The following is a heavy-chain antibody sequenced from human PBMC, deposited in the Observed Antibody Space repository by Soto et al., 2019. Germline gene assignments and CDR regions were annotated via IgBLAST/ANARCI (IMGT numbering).Heavy chain of an antibody. CDR1: GYTFTSYD. J-gene: IGHJ4*02. V-gene: IGHV1-8*01. Sequence: QVQLVQSGAEVKKPGASVKVSCKASGYTFTSYDINWVRQATGQGLEWMGWMNPNSGNTGYAQKLQGRVTMTRNTSISTAYMELSSLRSEDTAVYYCARVDWNYDSSGYSLRFDYWGQGTLVTVSS. D-gene: IGHD3-22*01. CDR3: ARVDWNYDSSGYSLRFDY. CDR2: MNPNSGNT.